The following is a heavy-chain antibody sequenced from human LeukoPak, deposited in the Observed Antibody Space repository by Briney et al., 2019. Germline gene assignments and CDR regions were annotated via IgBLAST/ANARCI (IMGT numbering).Heavy chain of an antibody. CDR3: ARLFKDYGGKGFIDY. V-gene: IGHV3-30-3*01. CDR1: GFTFSSYA. CDR2: ISYDGSNK. D-gene: IGHD4-23*01. J-gene: IGHJ4*02. Sequence: PGGSLRLSCAASGFTFSSYAMHWVRQAPGKGLEWVAVISYDGSNKYYADSVKGRFTISRDNSKNTLYLQMNSLRAEDTAVYYCARLFKDYGGKGFIDYWGQGTLVTVSS.